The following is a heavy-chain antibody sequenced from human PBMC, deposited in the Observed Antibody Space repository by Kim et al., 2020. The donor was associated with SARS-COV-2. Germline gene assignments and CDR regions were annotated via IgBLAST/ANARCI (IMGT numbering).Heavy chain of an antibody. CDR1: GGSFSGYY. Sequence: SETLSLTCAVYGGSFSGYYWSWIRQPPGKGLEWIGEINHSGSTNYNPSLKSRVTISVDTSKNQFSLKLSSVTAADTAVYYCARGETTYYYGSGSYYYTTPFNYWGQGTLVTVSS. D-gene: IGHD3-10*01. V-gene: IGHV4-34*01. J-gene: IGHJ4*02. CDR2: INHSGST. CDR3: ARGETTYYYGSGSYYYTTPFNY.